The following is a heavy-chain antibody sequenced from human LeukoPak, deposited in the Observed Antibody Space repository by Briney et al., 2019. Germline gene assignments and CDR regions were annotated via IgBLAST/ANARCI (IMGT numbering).Heavy chain of an antibody. D-gene: IGHD3-9*01. V-gene: IGHV1-46*01. J-gene: IGHJ3*02. Sequence: GASVTVSCKTSGYTFTSYYIHWVRQAPGQGLEWMGIINPSGGSTTYAQKFQGRLTMTSATSTSTVYMELSSPRSEDTAVYYCARSAAYYNEADIWGQGTMVTVSS. CDR2: INPSGGST. CDR3: ARSAAYYNEADI. CDR1: GYTFTSYY.